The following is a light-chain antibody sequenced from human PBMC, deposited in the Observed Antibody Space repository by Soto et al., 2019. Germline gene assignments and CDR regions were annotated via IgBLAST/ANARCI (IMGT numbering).Light chain of an antibody. Sequence: QSVMTQPPSVSAAPGQKVTISCSGSSSNVGGNSVSWYQQLPGTAPKLLIYDDDKRPSGIPDRFSGSKSGTSATLGITGLQPGDEADYYCGSWDSSLSAYVFATGTKLTVL. V-gene: IGLV1-51*01. CDR3: GSWDSSLSAYV. CDR1: SSNVGGNS. J-gene: IGLJ1*01. CDR2: DDD.